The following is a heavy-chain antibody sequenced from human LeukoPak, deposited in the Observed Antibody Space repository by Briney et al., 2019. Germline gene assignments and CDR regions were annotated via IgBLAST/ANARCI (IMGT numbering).Heavy chain of an antibody. CDR3: ARHPNYYYYYMDV. V-gene: IGHV4-39*01. Sequence: SETLSLTCTVSGGSISNSYYYWGWIRQPPGKGLEWIGSLHYSGSTYYNPSLKSRVTISVDTSKNQFSLKLSSVTAADTAVYYCARHPNYYYYYMDVWGKGTTDTISS. CDR1: GGSISNSYYY. J-gene: IGHJ6*03. CDR2: LHYSGST.